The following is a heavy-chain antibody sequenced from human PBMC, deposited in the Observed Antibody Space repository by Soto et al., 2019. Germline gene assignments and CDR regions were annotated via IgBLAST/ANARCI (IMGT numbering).Heavy chain of an antibody. CDR3: VMVDNYVTPTPQDV. Sequence: QVQPVQSGDEVKKPGASVKVSCKASGYIFVNYGIAWVRQAPGQGLEWMGWISPYTGNTHSASKVQGRLTMTTDTSTSTAYMGLGSLTSDDTAVYYCVMVDNYVTPTPQDVWGQGTTVTVSS. CDR1: GYIFVNYG. D-gene: IGHD3-16*01. J-gene: IGHJ6*02. V-gene: IGHV1-18*01. CDR2: ISPYTGNT.